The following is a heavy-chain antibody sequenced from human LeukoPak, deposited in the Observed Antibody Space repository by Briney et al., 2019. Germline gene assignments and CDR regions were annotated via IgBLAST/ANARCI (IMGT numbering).Heavy chain of an antibody. Sequence: PSETLSLTCTVSGGSISSYYWSWIRQPPGKGLEWIGYIYYSGSTNYNPSLKSRVTISVDTSKNQFSLKLSSVTAADTAVYYCARMLSGYDILTGWRHFDYWGQGTLVTVSS. J-gene: IGHJ4*02. V-gene: IGHV4-59*01. CDR2: IYYSGST. CDR3: ARMLSGYDILTGWRHFDY. D-gene: IGHD3-9*01. CDR1: GGSISSYY.